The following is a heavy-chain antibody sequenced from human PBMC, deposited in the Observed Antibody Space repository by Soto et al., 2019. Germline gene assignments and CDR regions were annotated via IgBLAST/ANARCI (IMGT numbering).Heavy chain of an antibody. CDR3: ARVDSSSWNWVLDY. CDR1: GCSVSSGDYY. Sequence: SETLSLTCTVSGCSVSSGDYYWSWIRQPPGKGLEWIGNIYYSGNTYYNPSLKSRVIISVDTSKNQFSLKLTSVTAADTAVYYCARVDSSSWNWVLDYWGRGTLVTVSS. D-gene: IGHD6-13*01. V-gene: IGHV4-30-4*01. CDR2: IYYSGNT. J-gene: IGHJ4*02.